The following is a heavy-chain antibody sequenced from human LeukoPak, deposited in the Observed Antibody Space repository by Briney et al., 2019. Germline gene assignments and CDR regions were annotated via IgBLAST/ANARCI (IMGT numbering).Heavy chain of an antibody. CDR2: IYTSGST. J-gene: IGHJ3*02. CDR3: AREKLSGAFDI. CDR1: GGSFSSYY. Sequence: SETLSLTCAVYGGSFSSYYWSWIRQPAGKGLEWIGRIYTSGSTNYNPSLKSRVTMSVDTSKNQFSLKLSSVTAADTAVYYCAREKLSGAFDIWGQGTMVTVSS. D-gene: IGHD1-1*01. V-gene: IGHV4-4*07.